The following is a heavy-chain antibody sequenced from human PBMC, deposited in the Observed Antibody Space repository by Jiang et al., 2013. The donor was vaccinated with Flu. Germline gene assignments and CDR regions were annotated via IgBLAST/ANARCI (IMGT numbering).Heavy chain of an antibody. CDR2: IDWDDDK. D-gene: IGHD3-22*01. CDR3: ARDLYYYDSSGYYVVDY. J-gene: IGHJ4*02. CDR1: GFSLSTSGMC. V-gene: IGHV2-70*11. Sequence: KPTQTLTLTCTFSGFSLSTSGMCVSWIRQPPGKALEWLARIDWDDDKYYSTSLKTRLTISKDTSKNQVVLTMTNMDPVDTATYYCARDLYYYDSSGYYVVDYWGQGTLVTVSS.